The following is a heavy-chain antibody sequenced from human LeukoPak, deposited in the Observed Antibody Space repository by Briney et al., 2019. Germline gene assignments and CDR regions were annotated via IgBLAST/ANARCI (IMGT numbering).Heavy chain of an antibody. Sequence: GGSLRLSCAASGFTFSSYSMNWVRQAPGKGLEWVSYISSSSSTIYYADSVKGRFTISRDNAKNSLYLQMNSLRAEDTAVYYCARARSTMVRGVIPHFDYWGQGTLVTVSS. V-gene: IGHV3-48*04. CDR3: ARARSTMVRGVIPHFDY. J-gene: IGHJ4*02. D-gene: IGHD3-10*01. CDR2: ISSSSSTI. CDR1: GFTFSSYS.